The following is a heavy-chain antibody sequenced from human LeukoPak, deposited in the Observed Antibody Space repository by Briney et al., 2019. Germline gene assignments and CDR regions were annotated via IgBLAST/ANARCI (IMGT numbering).Heavy chain of an antibody. CDR3: AKVLARSSSWYAAFDI. J-gene: IGHJ3*02. D-gene: IGHD6-13*01. CDR1: GFTFSSYA. CDR2: ISGSGGST. V-gene: IGHV3-23*01. Sequence: GGSLRLSCAASGFTFSSYAMSWVRQAPGKGLEWVSAISGSGGSTYYADSVKGRFTISRDNSKNTLYLQMNSLRAEDTAVYYCAKVLARSSSWYAAFDIWGQGTMVTVSS.